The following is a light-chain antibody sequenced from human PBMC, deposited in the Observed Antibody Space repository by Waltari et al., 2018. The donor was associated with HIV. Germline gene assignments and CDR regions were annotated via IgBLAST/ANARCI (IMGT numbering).Light chain of an antibody. J-gene: IGLJ2*01. Sequence: QSVLTQPPSASGTPGKRVAISCSGSSSNIGSNTITWYQQLSGTAPKLLINSNKQRPSWVPDLVSGSKSGTSGSLAISGLQSEDEADYYCVAWVDNRNAVVFGGGTKLTVL. CDR3: VAWVDNRNAVV. CDR1: SSNIGSNT. CDR2: SNK. V-gene: IGLV1-44*01.